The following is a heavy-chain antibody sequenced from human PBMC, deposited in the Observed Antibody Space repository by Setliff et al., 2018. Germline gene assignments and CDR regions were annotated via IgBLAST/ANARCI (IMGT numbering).Heavy chain of an antibody. V-gene: IGHV1-2*02. D-gene: IGHD3-22*01. CDR3: TWGPGGYFDF. J-gene: IGHJ4*02. Sequence: ASLKVSCKASGYTFTDYYMQWVRQAPGQGLEWMGNINTYSGATNYAHKFQGRVTMTTDTSITTAYMELNSLTSDDTAVYFCTWGPGGYFDFWGQGTLVTVSS. CDR1: GYTFTDYY. CDR2: INTYSGAT.